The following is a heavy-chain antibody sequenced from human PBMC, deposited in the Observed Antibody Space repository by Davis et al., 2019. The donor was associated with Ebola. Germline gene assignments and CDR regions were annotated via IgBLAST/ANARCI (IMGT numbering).Heavy chain of an antibody. V-gene: IGHV4-59*01. CDR3: ARSRGAVAGNWFDP. Sequence: MPSETLSLTCTVSGDSISSYYWSWIRQPPGKGLEWIGYIYYSGSTNYNPSLKSRVTISVDTSKNQFSLKLSSVTAADTAVYYCARSRGAVAGNWFDPWGQGTLVTVSS. D-gene: IGHD6-19*01. J-gene: IGHJ5*02. CDR2: IYYSGST. CDR1: GDSISSYY.